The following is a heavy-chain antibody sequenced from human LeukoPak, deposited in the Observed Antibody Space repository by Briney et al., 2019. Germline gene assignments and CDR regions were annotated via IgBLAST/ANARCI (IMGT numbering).Heavy chain of an antibody. D-gene: IGHD4-23*01. Sequence: GESLKISCKGSGYSFTSYWIGWVRQMPGKGPEWMGIIYPGDSDTRYGPSYQGQVTISADKSISTAYLQWSSLKASDTAMYYCARTQTTEVTPFGYWGQGTLVTVSS. CDR3: ARTQTTEVTPFGY. CDR1: GYSFTSYW. V-gene: IGHV5-51*01. J-gene: IGHJ4*02. CDR2: IYPGDSDT.